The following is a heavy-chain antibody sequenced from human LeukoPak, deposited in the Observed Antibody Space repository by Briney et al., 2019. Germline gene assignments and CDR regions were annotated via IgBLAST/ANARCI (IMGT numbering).Heavy chain of an antibody. J-gene: IGHJ5*02. D-gene: IGHD3-10*01. V-gene: IGHV4-34*01. Sequence: NPSETLSLTCAVYGGSFSGYYWSWIRQPPGKGLEWIGAINHSGSTNYNPSLKSRVTISVDTSKNQFSLKLSSVTAADTAVYYCARPGLRDLNWFDPWGQGTLVTVSS. CDR3: ARPGLRDLNWFDP. CDR1: GGSFSGYY. CDR2: INHSGST.